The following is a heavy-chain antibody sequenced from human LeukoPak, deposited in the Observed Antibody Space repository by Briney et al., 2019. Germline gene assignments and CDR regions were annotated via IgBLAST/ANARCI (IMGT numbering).Heavy chain of an antibody. CDR1: GYSFTSNW. J-gene: IGHJ4*02. V-gene: IGHV5-51*01. D-gene: IGHD3-16*01. CDR3: ARHPWGIKVADY. Sequence: GESLKISCKGSGYSFTSNWIGWVRQMPGKGLEWMGIIYPGDSGTTYSPSFQGQVTISDDKSITTAYLQWDSLKASDTAMYYCARHPWGIKVADYWGQGTLVTVSS. CDR2: IYPGDSGT.